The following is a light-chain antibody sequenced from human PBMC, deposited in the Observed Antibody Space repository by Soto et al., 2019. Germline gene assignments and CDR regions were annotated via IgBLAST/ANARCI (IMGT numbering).Light chain of an antibody. Sequence: EIVFTQSPVTLSVAAVERATLSCRASQSVSNNYLAWYQQKPGQAPRLLIYGASNRATGIPARFSGSGSGTDFTLTINSLQSEDFAVYYCQQYYTWPVTFGGGTKVDI. V-gene: IGKV3D-15*01. J-gene: IGKJ4*01. CDR1: QSVSNN. CDR2: GAS. CDR3: QQYYTWPVT.